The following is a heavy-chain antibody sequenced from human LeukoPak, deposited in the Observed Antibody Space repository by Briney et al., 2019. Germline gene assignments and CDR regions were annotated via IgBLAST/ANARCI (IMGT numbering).Heavy chain of an antibody. V-gene: IGHV3-30*01. CDR3: ARETGGRVATISYYYYGMDV. D-gene: IGHD5-12*01. CDR2: ISYDGSNK. Sequence: PGGSLRLSCAASGSTFSIYAMHWVRQAPGKGLEWVALISYDGSNKYYADSVKGRFTISRDNSKNTLYLQMNSLRAEDTAVYYCARETGGRVATISYYYYGMDVWGQGTTVTVSS. CDR1: GSTFSIYA. J-gene: IGHJ6*02.